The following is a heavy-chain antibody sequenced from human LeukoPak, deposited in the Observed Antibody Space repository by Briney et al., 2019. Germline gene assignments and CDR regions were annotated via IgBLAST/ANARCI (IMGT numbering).Heavy chain of an antibody. J-gene: IGHJ3*02. D-gene: IGHD3-10*01. CDR3: YQNYYGSGSYYPVAFDI. CDR2: MNPNSGNT. CDR1: GYTFTSYD. Sequence: RASVKVSCKASGYTFTSYDINWVRQATGQGLEWMGWMNPNSGNTGYAQKFQGRVTMTRNTSISTAYMELSSLRSEDTAVYYCYQNYYGSGSYYPVAFDIWGQGTMVTVSS. V-gene: IGHV1-8*01.